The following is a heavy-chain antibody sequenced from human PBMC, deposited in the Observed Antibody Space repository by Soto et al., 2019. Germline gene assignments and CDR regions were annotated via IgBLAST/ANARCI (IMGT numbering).Heavy chain of an antibody. CDR1: GASIGSGGW. CDR3: ARHEGWTGPDQ. J-gene: IGHJ5*02. CDR2: IFHDGNT. D-gene: IGHD2-8*02. Sequence: PSETLSLTCAVSGASIGSGGWWRWVRQPPGKGLEWIAEIFHDGNTNYSPSLKSRVTISVDKSQNQFSLNVCSVTAADTAVYYCARHEGWTGPDQWGQGTLVTVSS. V-gene: IGHV4-4*02.